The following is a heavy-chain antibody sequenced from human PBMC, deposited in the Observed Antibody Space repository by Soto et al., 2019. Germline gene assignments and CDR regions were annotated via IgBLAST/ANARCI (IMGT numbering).Heavy chain of an antibody. Sequence: SGPTLVNPTETLTLTCTVSGFSLSNARMGVSWIRQPPGKALEWLAHIFSNDEKSYSKSLKSRLPISKDTSKTQVALTITNMDLVDTATCYCARIRRLWFGKLLSPSPIDSWGQ. CDR1: GFSLSNARMG. CDR2: IFSNDEK. CDR3: ARIRRLWFGKLLSPSPIDS. D-gene: IGHD3-10*01. J-gene: IGHJ4*02. V-gene: IGHV2-26*01.